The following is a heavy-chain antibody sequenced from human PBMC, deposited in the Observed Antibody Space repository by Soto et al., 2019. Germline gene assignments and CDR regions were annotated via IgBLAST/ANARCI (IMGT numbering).Heavy chain of an antibody. CDR1: GFSLSTSGVG. V-gene: IGHV2-5*01. CDR2: IYWNDDK. D-gene: IGHD3-10*01. J-gene: IGHJ3*02. CDR3: AHRRYGSGRRDAFDI. Sequence: QITLKESGPTLVKPTQTLTLTCTFSGFSLSTSGVGVGWIRQPPGKALEWLALIYWNDDKRYSPSLKSRLTITKDTSKNPVVLTMTNMDPVDTATYYCAHRRYGSGRRDAFDIWGQGTMVTVSS.